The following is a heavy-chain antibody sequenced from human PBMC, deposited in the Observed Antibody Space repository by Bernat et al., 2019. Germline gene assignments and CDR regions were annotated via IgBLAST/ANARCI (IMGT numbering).Heavy chain of an antibody. CDR2: IRSKANSYAA. D-gene: IGHD6-13*01. CDR1: GFTFSGSA. J-gene: IGHJ4*02. CDR3: TSAAAGYY. V-gene: IGHV3-73*01. Sequence: EVQLVESGGGLVQPGGSLKLSCAASGFTFSGSAMHWVRQASGKGLEWVGRIRSKANSYAAAYAASVKGRFTISRDDSKNTAYLQMNSLKTEDTAVYYCTSAAAGYYWGQGTLVTVSS.